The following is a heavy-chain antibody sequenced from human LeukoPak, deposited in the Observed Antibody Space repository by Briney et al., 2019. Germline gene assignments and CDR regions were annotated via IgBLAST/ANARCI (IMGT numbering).Heavy chain of an antibody. CDR1: GFTFSSFW. CDR2: INSVGSST. D-gene: IGHD6-19*01. J-gene: IGHJ4*02. Sequence: GGSLRLSCAASGFTFSSFWMHWVRQAPGKGLVWVSRINSVGSSTSYADSVKGRFTTSRDNAKNTLYLQMNSLRADDTAVYYCARDRGGSGPTTTDLWGQGTLVTVSS. CDR3: ARDRGGSGPTTTDL. V-gene: IGHV3-74*01.